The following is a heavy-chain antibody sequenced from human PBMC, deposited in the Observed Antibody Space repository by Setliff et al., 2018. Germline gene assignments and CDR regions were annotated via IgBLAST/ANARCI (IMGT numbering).Heavy chain of an antibody. D-gene: IGHD6-13*01. CDR2: IYTSGST. CDR3: AREGYSSLIGWFDP. J-gene: IGHJ5*02. Sequence: SETLSLTCTVSGGSISSGSYYWSWIRQPAGKGLEWVGRIYTSGSTNYKPSLKSRVTISVDTSKNQFSLKLSSVTAADTAVYYCAREGYSSLIGWFDPWGQGTLVTVSS. V-gene: IGHV4-61*02. CDR1: GGSISSGSYY.